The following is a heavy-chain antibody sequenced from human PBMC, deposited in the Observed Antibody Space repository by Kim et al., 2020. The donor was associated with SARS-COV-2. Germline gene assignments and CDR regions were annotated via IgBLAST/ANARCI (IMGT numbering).Heavy chain of an antibody. V-gene: IGHV3-13*01. CDR3: ARVSRYYYYGMDV. Sequence: YTGSGKGRFTISRENAKNTLYLQMNRLRAGDKAVYYCARVSRYYYYGMDVWGQGNTVTASS. J-gene: IGHJ6*02.